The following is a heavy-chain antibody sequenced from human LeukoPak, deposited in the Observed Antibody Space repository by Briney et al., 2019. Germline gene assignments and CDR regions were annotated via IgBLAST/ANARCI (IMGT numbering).Heavy chain of an antibody. Sequence: ASVKVSCKASGYTFTSYGISWVRQAPGQGLEWMGWISAYNGNRNHAQKLQGRVTMTTDTSTSKAYMELRSLRSDDTAVYYCARVDYVPSYYYYYMGVWGKGTTVTVSS. V-gene: IGHV1-18*01. CDR3: ARVDYVPSYYYYYMGV. J-gene: IGHJ6*03. CDR2: ISAYNGNR. D-gene: IGHD4/OR15-4a*01. CDR1: GYTFTSYG.